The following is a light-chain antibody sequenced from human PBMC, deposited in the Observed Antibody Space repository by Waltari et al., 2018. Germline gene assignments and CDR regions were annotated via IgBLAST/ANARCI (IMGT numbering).Light chain of an antibody. CDR3: QHYVRLPAT. J-gene: IGKJ1*01. V-gene: IGKV3-20*01. Sequence: RAPLSCRASQSVSRSLAWYQQKPGQAPKLLIYGASTRATGIPDRFTGSGSGTDFSLTISSLEPEDFAIYFCQHYVRLPATFGQGTKVEIK. CDR2: GAS. CDR1: QSVSRS.